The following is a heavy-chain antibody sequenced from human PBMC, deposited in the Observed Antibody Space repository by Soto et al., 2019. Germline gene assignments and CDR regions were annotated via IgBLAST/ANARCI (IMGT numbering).Heavy chain of an antibody. Sequence: QVQLVQSGAEVKKPGASVRVSCKASGYTFTSYGISWVRQAPGQGLEWMGWISAYNGNTDYAERVQGRVTMTTDPSTDTTEMEMRSLGSDDTAVYYCARDRLGGSGSYGVGWFDPWGQGTLVTVSA. CDR1: GYTFTSYG. V-gene: IGHV1-18*01. J-gene: IGHJ5*02. CDR3: ARDRLGGSGSYGVGWFDP. CDR2: ISAYNGNT. D-gene: IGHD3-10*01.